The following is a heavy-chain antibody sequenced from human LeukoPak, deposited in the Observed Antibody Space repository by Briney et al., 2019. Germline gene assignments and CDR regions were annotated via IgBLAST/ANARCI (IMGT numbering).Heavy chain of an antibody. Sequence: PGESLRLSCAASGFIFSSYWMAWVRQAPGKGLEWVANIKEDGSEKNYVDSVKGRFTISRDNAKNSLYLQMNSLRAEDTAVYYCARDAGYRYDRFDYWGQGTQVTVSS. V-gene: IGHV3-7*01. CDR2: IKEDGSEK. J-gene: IGHJ4*02. CDR1: GFIFSSYW. CDR3: ARDAGYRYDRFDY. D-gene: IGHD5-18*01.